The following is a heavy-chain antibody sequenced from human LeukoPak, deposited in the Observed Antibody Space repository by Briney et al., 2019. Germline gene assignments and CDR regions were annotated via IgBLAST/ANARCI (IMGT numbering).Heavy chain of an antibody. J-gene: IGHJ4*02. Sequence: ASVKVSCKASGYTFTSYYMHWVRQAPGQGLEWMGIINPSGGSTSYAQKFQGRVTMTRDTSTSTVYMELGSLRSEDTAVYYCARDDGSVYDILTGYHYDSSHLDYWGQGTLVTVSS. CDR1: GYTFTSYY. CDR3: ARDDGSVYDILTGYHYDSSHLDY. CDR2: INPSGGST. V-gene: IGHV1-46*01. D-gene: IGHD3-9*01.